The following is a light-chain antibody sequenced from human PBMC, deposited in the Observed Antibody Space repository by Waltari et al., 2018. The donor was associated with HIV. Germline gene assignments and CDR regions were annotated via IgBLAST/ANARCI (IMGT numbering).Light chain of an antibody. V-gene: IGKV1-27*01. Sequence: DIQMTQSPSSLSASVGDRVTISCRASQGISNYLAWYQQKPGKPPKLLIYAASTLQLGVASRFNGSGTGTDFTLTISSMRPEDFPTYYCQKYSNAPFSFGPGTTVDIK. CDR3: QKYSNAPFS. CDR2: AAS. J-gene: IGKJ3*01. CDR1: QGISNY.